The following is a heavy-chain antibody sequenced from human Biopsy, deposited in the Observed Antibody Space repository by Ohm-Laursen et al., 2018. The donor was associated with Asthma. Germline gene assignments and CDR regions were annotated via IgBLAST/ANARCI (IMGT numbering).Heavy chain of an antibody. CDR1: GFAFSSYA. CDR3: ARDLRSDNWNPWGMDV. J-gene: IGHJ6*02. CDR2: ISYDGTNK. V-gene: IGHV3-30*03. D-gene: IGHD1-20*01. Sequence: SLRLSCAAFGFAFSSYAIHWVRQAPGKGLEWVAVISYDGTNKDYADSVKGRFTFSRDNSQNTLSLEMNSLRVEDTAVYYCARDLRSDNWNPWGMDVWGLGTTVTVAS.